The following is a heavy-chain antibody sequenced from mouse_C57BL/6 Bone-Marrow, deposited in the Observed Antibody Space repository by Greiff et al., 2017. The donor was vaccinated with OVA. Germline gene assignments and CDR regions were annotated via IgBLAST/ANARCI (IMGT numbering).Heavy chain of an antibody. V-gene: IGHV1-81*01. D-gene: IGHD1-1*01. CDR1: GYTFTSYG. CDR2: IYPRSGNT. CDR3: ARCYYGSGDY. Sequence: QVHVKQSGAELARPGASVKLSCKASGYTFTSYGISWVKQRTGQGLEWIGEIYPRSGNTYYNEKFKGKATLTADKSSSTAYMELRSLTSEDSAVYFCARCYYGSGDYWGQGTTLTVSS. J-gene: IGHJ2*01.